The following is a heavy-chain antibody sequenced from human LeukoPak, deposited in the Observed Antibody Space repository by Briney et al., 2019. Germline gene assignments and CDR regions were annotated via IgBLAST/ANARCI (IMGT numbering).Heavy chain of an antibody. CDR2: INHSGIT. CDR3: ARHFYYYGSGSYYTPSNWFDP. CDR1: GGSFSGHY. Sequence: PSETLSLTCAVYGGSFSGHYWSWIRQPPGKGLEWIAEINHSGITNYNPSLKSRLTISVDTSKNQFSLRLSSVTAADTAVYYCARHFYYYGSGSYYTPSNWFDPWGQGTLVTVSS. J-gene: IGHJ5*02. V-gene: IGHV4-34*01. D-gene: IGHD3-10*01.